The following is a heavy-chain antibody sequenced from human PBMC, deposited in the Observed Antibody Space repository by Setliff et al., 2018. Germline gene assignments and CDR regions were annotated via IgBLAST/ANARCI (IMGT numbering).Heavy chain of an antibody. CDR1: GYTFTSYG. CDR3: ARGGIAARPGSWVYFDY. D-gene: IGHD6-6*01. J-gene: IGHJ4*02. Sequence: SVKVSCKASGYTFTSYGISWVRQAPGQGLEWMGGIIPMFGTANYAQKFQGRVTITRDESMTTAYMEVSSLRSEDTAMYYCARGGIAARPGSWVYFDYWGQGTLVTVSS. CDR2: IIPMFGTA. V-gene: IGHV1-69*05.